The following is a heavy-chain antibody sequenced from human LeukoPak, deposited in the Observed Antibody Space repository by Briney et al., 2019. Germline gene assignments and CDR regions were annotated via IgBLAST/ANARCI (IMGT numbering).Heavy chain of an antibody. CDR3: ARGGSGWSYYFDD. J-gene: IGHJ4*02. CDR2: MYSSGSA. Sequence: SQTLSLTCTASGGSISSGSYYWNWIRQPAGKGLEWIGHMYSSGSANYNPSLKSRVTISVDTSKNLFSLKLSSVTAADTAVYYCARGGSGWSYYFDDWGQGTLVTVSS. D-gene: IGHD6-19*01. V-gene: IGHV4-61*09. CDR1: GGSISSGSYY.